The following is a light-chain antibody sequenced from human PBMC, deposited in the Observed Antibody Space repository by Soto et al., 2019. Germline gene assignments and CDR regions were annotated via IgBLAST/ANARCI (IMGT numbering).Light chain of an antibody. J-gene: IGKJ5*01. V-gene: IGKV3-11*01. Sequence: EIVLTQSPDTLSLSPGERATLSCRASQSVSSYLAWYQQKPGQAPRLLIYDASNRATGIPARFSGSGSGTDFTLTISSLEPEDFAVYYCQQRSNLITSGQGTRLEIK. CDR3: QQRSNLIT. CDR2: DAS. CDR1: QSVSSY.